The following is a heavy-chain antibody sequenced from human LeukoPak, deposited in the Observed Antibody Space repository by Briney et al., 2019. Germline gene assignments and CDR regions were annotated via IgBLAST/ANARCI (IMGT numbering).Heavy chain of an antibody. J-gene: IGHJ6*02. CDR1: GFTFTSYS. Sequence: GGSLRLSCAASGFTFTSYSMNWVRQAPGKGLEWVAVIWYDGSNKYYADSVKGRFTISRDNSKNTLYLQMNSLRAEDTAVYYCAREGTDTAMKEPFARYYYYGMDVWGQGTTVTVSS. CDR2: IWYDGSNK. D-gene: IGHD5-18*01. V-gene: IGHV3-33*08. CDR3: AREGTDTAMKEPFARYYYYGMDV.